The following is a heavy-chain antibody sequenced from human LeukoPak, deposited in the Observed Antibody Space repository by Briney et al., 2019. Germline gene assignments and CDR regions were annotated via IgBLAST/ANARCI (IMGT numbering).Heavy chain of an antibody. CDR3: ARVSCSSTSCYMANWFDP. CDR2: ISGSGGST. D-gene: IGHD2-2*02. J-gene: IGHJ5*02. CDR1: GFTFSSYA. V-gene: IGHV3-23*01. Sequence: QPGGSLRLSCAASGFTFSSYAMSWVRQAPGKGLEWVSAISGSGGSTYYADSVKGRFTISRDNAKNSLYLQMNSLRVEDTALYHCARVSCSSTSCYMANWFDPWGQGTLVTVSS.